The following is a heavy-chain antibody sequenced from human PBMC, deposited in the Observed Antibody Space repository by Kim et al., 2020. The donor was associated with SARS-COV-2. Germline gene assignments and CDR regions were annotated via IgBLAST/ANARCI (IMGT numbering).Heavy chain of an antibody. Sequence: GGSLRLSCAASGFTFSSYEMNWVRQAPGKGLEWVSYISSSDSTIYYADSVKGRFTISRDNAKNSLYLQMNSLRAEDTAVYYCARDRVLGATKGVGDYWGQGTLVTVSS. CDR3: ARDRVLGATKGVGDY. CDR1: GFTFSSYE. D-gene: IGHD1-26*01. V-gene: IGHV3-48*03. J-gene: IGHJ4*02. CDR2: ISSSDSTI.